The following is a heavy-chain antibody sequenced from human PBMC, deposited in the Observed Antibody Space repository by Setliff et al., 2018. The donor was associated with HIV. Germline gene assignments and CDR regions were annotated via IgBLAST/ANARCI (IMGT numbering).Heavy chain of an antibody. CDR2: INVGNGNT. D-gene: IGHD3-10*02. Sequence: ASVKVSCKASGYTFTYYAMHWVRQAPGQRLEWMGWINVGNGNTKYSQKFQDRVTITRDTSANTAYMELSSLTSDDTAIYYCARDMFEIWERSLAKGDEFDPWGQGSLVTVSS. J-gene: IGHJ5*02. CDR1: GYTFTYYA. CDR3: ARDMFEIWERSLAKGDEFDP. V-gene: IGHV1-3*01.